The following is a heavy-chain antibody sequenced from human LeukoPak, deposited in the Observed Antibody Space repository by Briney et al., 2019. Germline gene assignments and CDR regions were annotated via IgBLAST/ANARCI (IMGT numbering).Heavy chain of an antibody. J-gene: IGHJ3*02. V-gene: IGHV4-59*08. CDR2: IYYSGSN. CDR1: GGSISSYY. Sequence: SETLSLTCTVSGGSISSYYWSWLRQPAGKGVEWIGYIYYSGSNNYNPSLKSRLTISVDTSKNQFSLKLTSVTAADTAVYYCARHYIAAGGGDAFDIWGQGTMVTVSS. D-gene: IGHD6-13*01. CDR3: ARHYIAAGGGDAFDI.